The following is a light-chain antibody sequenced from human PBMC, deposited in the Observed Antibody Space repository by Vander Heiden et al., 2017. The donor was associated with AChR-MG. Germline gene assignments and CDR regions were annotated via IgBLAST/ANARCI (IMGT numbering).Light chain of an antibody. J-gene: IGLJ2*01. V-gene: IGLV3-21*02. Sequence: SYVLSQPPSVSVAPGQTARLTCGGDDIRSKSVHWYQQKPGQAPGLVVYDTSQRPSGIPERFSASTSGNTATLTISRVEAGDEADYHCHVLEGRTDQEVFGGGTKLTVL. CDR2: DTS. CDR1: DIRSKS. CDR3: HVLEGRTDQEV.